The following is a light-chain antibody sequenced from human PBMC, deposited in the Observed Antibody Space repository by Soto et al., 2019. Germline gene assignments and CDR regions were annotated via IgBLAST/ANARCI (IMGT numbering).Light chain of an antibody. Sequence: EIVLTQSPGTLSLSPGERATLSCRASQSVSSNYFAWYQQKPGQAPRLLIYGASSRATGVPDRFSGSGSGTDFTLTISRLEPEDSATYYCQQSYSTPWTFGQGTKVEIK. CDR3: QQSYSTPWT. V-gene: IGKV3-20*01. J-gene: IGKJ1*01. CDR2: GAS. CDR1: QSVSSNY.